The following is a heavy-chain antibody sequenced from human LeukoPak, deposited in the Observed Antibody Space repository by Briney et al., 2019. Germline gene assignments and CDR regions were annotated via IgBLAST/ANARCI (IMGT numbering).Heavy chain of an antibody. CDR2: IYHSGST. Sequence: PSETLSLTCTVSGYSISSGYYWGWIRQPPGKGLEWIGSIYHSGSTYYNPSLKSRVTISVDTSKNQFSLKLSSVTAADTAVYYCAREYYDFWSGAIDYWGQGTLVTVSS. J-gene: IGHJ4*02. D-gene: IGHD3-3*01. V-gene: IGHV4-38-2*02. CDR1: GYSISSGYY. CDR3: AREYYDFWSGAIDY.